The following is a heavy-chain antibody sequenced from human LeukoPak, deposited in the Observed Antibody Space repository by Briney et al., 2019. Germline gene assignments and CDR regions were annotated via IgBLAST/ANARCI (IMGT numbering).Heavy chain of an antibody. CDR2: INPDGGGT. J-gene: IGHJ5*02. CDR1: GYTFTGYY. CDR3: AREGCSGGSCYSTIGWLDP. Sequence: GASVKVSCKASGYTFTGYYMHWVRQAPGQGLEWMGWINPDGGGTRYAQKFQGRVTMTRDTSIGTAYMELSRLRSDDTTVYYCAREGCSGGSCYSTIGWLDPWGQGTLVTVSS. V-gene: IGHV1-2*02. D-gene: IGHD2-15*01.